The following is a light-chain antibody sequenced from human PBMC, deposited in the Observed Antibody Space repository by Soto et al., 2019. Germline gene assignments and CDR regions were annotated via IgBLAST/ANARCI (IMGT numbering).Light chain of an antibody. CDR1: QYIGRY. V-gene: IGKV1-39*01. CDR2: AAS. Sequence: DIQITQSPSSLSASEGDRVPIPGRPGQYIGRYLNWYQQKPGKAPKLLIYAASSLHSGVPSRFSGSGSGTDLTLTISSLQPEDFATYSCQQTYRTPLTFGGGTKVDIK. CDR3: QQTYRTPLT. J-gene: IGKJ4*01.